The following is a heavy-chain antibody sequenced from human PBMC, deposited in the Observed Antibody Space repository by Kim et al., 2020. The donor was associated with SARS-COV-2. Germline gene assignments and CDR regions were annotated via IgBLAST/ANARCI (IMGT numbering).Heavy chain of an antibody. J-gene: IGHJ6*02. CDR2: IGGRGLNT. Sequence: GGSLRLSCAASGFTFSSYAMSWVRQAPGKGLECVSTIGGRGLNTYSADSVKGRFTISRDNSKNTLYLQMNSLRAEDTAVYYCANTGSYAAGRAADGMDVWGPGTTVTVSS. CDR1: GFTFSSYA. CDR3: ANTGSYAAGRAADGMDV. V-gene: IGHV3-23*01. D-gene: IGHD2-2*01.